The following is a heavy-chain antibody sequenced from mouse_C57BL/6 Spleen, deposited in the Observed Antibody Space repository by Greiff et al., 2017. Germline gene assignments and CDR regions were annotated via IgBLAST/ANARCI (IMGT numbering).Heavy chain of an antibody. CDR1: GYTFTSYW. Sequence: VKLQESGAELVKPGASVKMSCKASGYTFTSYWITWVKQRPGQGLEWIGDIYPGSGSTNYNEKFKSKATLTVDTSSSTAYMQLSSLTSEDSAVYYCVIYDYDFDYWGQGTTLTVSS. J-gene: IGHJ2*01. CDR2: IYPGSGST. CDR3: VIYDYDFDY. D-gene: IGHD2-4*01. V-gene: IGHV1-55*01.